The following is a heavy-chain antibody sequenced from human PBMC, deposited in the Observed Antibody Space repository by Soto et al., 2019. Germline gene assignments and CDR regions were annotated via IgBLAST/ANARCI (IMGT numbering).Heavy chain of an antibody. J-gene: IGHJ4*02. V-gene: IGHV3-23*01. CDR1: GFTFSSYA. D-gene: IGHD6-13*01. Sequence: GGSLRLSCAASGFTFSSYAMSWVRQAPGKGLEWVSAISGSGGSTYYADSVKGRFTISRDNSKNTLYLQMNSLRAEDTAVYYCAKQSKQQMVRNDDDWGQGTLVTIYS. CDR3: AKQSKQQMVRNDDD. CDR2: ISGSGGST.